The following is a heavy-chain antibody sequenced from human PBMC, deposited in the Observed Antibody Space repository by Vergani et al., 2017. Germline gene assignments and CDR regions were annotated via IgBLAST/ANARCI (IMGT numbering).Heavy chain of an antibody. J-gene: IGHJ4*02. D-gene: IGHD3-16*01. CDR2: IYSTGST. V-gene: IGHV4-31*03. CDR3: ARMGGYDEGYAFRIGYFDS. Sequence: QVHLVESGPGLVKPSQTLSLTCSVSGDSISSGVYYWNWIRQHPGKGLEWIGYIYSTGSTHHNPSLRRRINMSVDTSKNQFSLKLNSVTAADTAMYYCARMGGYDEGYAFRIGYFDSWGPGILVTVSS. CDR1: GDSISSGVYY.